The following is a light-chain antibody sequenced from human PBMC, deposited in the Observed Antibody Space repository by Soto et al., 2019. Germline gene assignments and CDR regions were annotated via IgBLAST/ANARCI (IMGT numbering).Light chain of an antibody. CDR3: LQYGSSPWT. J-gene: IGKJ1*01. CDR2: GAS. Sequence: IVLTQSPGTLSLYAGERATLSCRASQRVSSSYLAWYQQKPGQATRLLIYGASSRATGIPDRFSGSGSGTDFTLTISRLEPEDFAMYYCLQYGSSPWTFGQGTKVEIK. V-gene: IGKV3-20*01. CDR1: QRVSSSY.